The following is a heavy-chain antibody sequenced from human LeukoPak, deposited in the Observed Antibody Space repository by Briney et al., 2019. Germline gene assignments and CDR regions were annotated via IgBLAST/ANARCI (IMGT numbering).Heavy chain of an antibody. CDR3: ARGMNYYGSGSYSG. D-gene: IGHD3-10*01. CDR2: MNPNSGNT. V-gene: IGHV1-8*01. J-gene: IGHJ4*02. Sequence: GASVKVSCKASGYTLTSYDINWVRQATGQGLEWMGWMNPNSGNTGYAQKFQGRVTMTRNTSISTAYMELSSLRSEDTAVYYCARGMNYYGSGSYSGWGQGTLVTVSS. CDR1: GYTLTSYD.